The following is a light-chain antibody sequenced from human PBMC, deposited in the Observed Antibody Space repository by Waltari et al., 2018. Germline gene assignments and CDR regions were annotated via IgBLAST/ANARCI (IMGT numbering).Light chain of an antibody. Sequence: DIQMTQSPSTLSASVGDRVTITCRASQTVDKWLAWYQQKTGKVPKVLISKASSLESGVPSRFSGSGSGTDFTLSISSLQLDDFATYYCQQYYNYSWTFGQGTKVDIK. CDR2: KAS. V-gene: IGKV1-5*03. CDR1: QTVDKW. CDR3: QQYYNYSWT. J-gene: IGKJ1*01.